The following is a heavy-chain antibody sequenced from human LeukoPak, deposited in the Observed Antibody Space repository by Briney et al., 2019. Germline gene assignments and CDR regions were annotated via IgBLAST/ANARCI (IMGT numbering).Heavy chain of an antibody. Sequence: ASVKVSCKASGYTFTSYGISWVRQAPGQGLEWMGWIIAYNGNTNYAQKLQGRVTMTTDTSTSTAYMELSSLRSEDTAVYYCASSLLERGYTLDYWGQGTLVTVSS. CDR3: ASSLLERGYTLDY. CDR2: IIAYNGNT. V-gene: IGHV1-18*01. D-gene: IGHD6-13*01. CDR1: GYTFTSYG. J-gene: IGHJ4*02.